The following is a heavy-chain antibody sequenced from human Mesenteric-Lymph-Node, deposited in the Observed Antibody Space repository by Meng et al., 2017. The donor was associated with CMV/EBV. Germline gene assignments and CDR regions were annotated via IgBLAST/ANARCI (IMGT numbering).Heavy chain of an antibody. J-gene: IGHJ4*02. CDR3: AREWGGCSGGSCYFDY. CDR1: GYRFTSYW. CDR2: IYPGDSDT. V-gene: IGHV5-51*01. Sequence: GGSLRLSCKGSGYRFTSYWIGWVRQMPGKGLEWMGIIYPGDSDTRYSPSFQGQVTISADKSISTAYLQWSSLKASDTAMYYCAREWGGCSGGSCYFDYWGQGTLVTVSS. D-gene: IGHD2-15*01.